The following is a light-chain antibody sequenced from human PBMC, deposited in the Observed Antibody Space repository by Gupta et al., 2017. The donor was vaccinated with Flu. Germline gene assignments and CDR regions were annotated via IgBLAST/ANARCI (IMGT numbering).Light chain of an antibody. CDR3: HSYTTTNNLLV. Sequence: TSCFVGGCDCLFWYLQHPAQAPNLMIFEVSSRSSAVADRFSGSNSAVTASLTITGLQAEDEADYYCHSYTTTNNLLVFGGGTKLTVL. J-gene: IGLJ2*01. CDR2: EVS. V-gene: IGLV2-14*01. CDR1: SCFVGGCDC.